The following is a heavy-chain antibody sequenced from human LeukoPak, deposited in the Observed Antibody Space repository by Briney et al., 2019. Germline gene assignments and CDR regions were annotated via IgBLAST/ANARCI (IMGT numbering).Heavy chain of an antibody. CDR1: GFTFSSYA. D-gene: IGHD5-12*01. V-gene: IGHV3-64*01. Sequence: RTGGSLRLSCAASGFTFSSYAMHWVRQAPGKGLEYVSAISSNGGSTYYANSVKGRFTISRDNSKNTLYLQMGSLRAEDMAVYYCARDLNSGYDWDYHTMDVWGQGTTVTVSS. J-gene: IGHJ6*02. CDR3: ARDLNSGYDWDYHTMDV. CDR2: ISSNGGST.